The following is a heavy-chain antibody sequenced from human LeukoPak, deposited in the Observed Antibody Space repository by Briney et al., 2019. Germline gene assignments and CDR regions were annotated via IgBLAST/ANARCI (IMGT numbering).Heavy chain of an antibody. D-gene: IGHD1-26*01. CDR1: GFVFNQHG. CDR3: ARDLGIGGSPDGFDL. Sequence: PGGSLRLSCAASGFVFNQHGMSWVRQGPGKGLEWVASLSWNSGSTTYADSVKGRFTISRDSALYLQMDSLRAEDTAFYYCARDLGIGGSPDGFDLWGQGTMVTVSS. CDR2: LSWNSGST. V-gene: IGHV3-20*04. J-gene: IGHJ3*01.